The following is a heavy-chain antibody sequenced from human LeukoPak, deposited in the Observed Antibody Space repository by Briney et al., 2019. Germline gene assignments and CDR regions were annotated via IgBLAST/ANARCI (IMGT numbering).Heavy chain of an antibody. Sequence: PSETLSLTCSVSGGSMNSYYWSWSRQSPGQGLEWIGYIYYSGSTNYNPSLKGRVTISVDTSKNQFSLKLSSVTAADTAVYYCARHVWLQPFDYWGQGTLVTVSS. CDR3: ARHVWLQPFDY. D-gene: IGHD3-9*01. V-gene: IGHV4-59*08. J-gene: IGHJ4*02. CDR1: GGSMNSYY. CDR2: IYYSGST.